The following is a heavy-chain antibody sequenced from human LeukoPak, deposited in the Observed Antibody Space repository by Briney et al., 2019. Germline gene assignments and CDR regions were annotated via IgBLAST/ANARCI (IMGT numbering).Heavy chain of an antibody. CDR1: GFTFDDYA. CDR2: ISWNSGSI. Sequence: GGSLRLSCAASGFTFDDYAMHWVRHAPGKGLEWVSGISWNSGSIGYADSVKGRFTISRDNAKNSLYLQMNSLRAEDTALYYCAKDIDARPYYFDYWGQGTLVTVSS. J-gene: IGHJ4*02. V-gene: IGHV3-9*01. CDR3: AKDIDARPYYFDY.